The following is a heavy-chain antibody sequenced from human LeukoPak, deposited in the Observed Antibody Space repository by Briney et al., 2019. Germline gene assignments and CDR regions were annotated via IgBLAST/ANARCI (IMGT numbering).Heavy chain of an antibody. CDR1: GGSFTNCP. V-gene: IGHV1-69*13. Sequence: ASVKVSCKASGGSFTNCPFHWVRQAPGQGLEWMGGIIPMFGSRGYAQKFQGRLTITADESTTTAYLELSSLRSEDTAVYYCARGDSVPLGGGNLLRVLYFHDWGQGTLVAVSS. CDR3: ARGDSVPLGGGNLLRVLYFHD. J-gene: IGHJ1*01. D-gene: IGHD4-23*01. CDR2: IIPMFGSR.